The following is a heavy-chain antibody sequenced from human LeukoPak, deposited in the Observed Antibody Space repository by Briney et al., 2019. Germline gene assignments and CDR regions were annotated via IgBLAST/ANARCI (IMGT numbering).Heavy chain of an antibody. CDR3: SRVEASGYDYGAFDY. CDR2: IKQDGSEK. D-gene: IGHD5-12*01. V-gene: IGHV3-7*01. Sequence: GGSLRLSCAASGSTFSNAWMSWVRQAPGKGLEWVANIKQDGSEKYYVDSVKGRFTISRDNAKNSLYLQMNSLRAEDTAVYYCSRVEASGYDYGAFDYWGQGTLVNGSS. J-gene: IGHJ4*02. CDR1: GSTFSNAW.